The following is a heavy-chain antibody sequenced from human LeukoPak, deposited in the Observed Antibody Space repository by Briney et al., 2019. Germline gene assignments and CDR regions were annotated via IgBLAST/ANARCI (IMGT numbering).Heavy chain of an antibody. CDR1: GFAVSSYA. CDR2: IDGGGGRT. Sequence: GSLRLSCTASGFAVSSYAMSWVRQAPGVGLEWVSAIDGGGGRTWHADSVRGRFTISRDNSKNTLFMQMNSLRAEDTAVYYCAKDFYDSSGSRYDYWGQGTLVTVSS. D-gene: IGHD3-22*01. V-gene: IGHV3-23*01. CDR3: AKDFYDSSGSRYDY. J-gene: IGHJ4*02.